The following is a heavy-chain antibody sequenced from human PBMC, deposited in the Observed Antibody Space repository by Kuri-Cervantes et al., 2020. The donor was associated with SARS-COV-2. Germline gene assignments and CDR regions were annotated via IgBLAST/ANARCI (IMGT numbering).Heavy chain of an antibody. Sequence: SETLSLTCAVYGGSFSGYYWSWIRQPPGKGLEWIGEINHSGSTNYNPSLKSRVTISVETSKNQFSLKLSSVTAADTAVYYCAGGYYYNSSGPVLRYYFDYWGQGTLVTVSS. D-gene: IGHD3-22*01. CDR3: AGGYYYNSSGPVLRYYFDY. V-gene: IGHV4-34*01. CDR2: INHSGST. CDR1: GGSFSGYY. J-gene: IGHJ4*02.